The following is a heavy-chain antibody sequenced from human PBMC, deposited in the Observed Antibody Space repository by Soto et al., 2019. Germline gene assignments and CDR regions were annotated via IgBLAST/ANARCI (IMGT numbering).Heavy chain of an antibody. J-gene: IGHJ6*02. CDR1: GGSFSGYY. CDR3: AREPYNWNYRRGPPRNYYYYGMDV. D-gene: IGHD1-7*01. Sequence: LSLTCAVYGGSFSGYYWSWIRQPPGKGLEWIGEINHSGSTNYNPSLKSRVTISVDTSKNQFSLKLSSVTAADTAVYYCAREPYNWNYRRGPPRNYYYYGMDVWGQGTTVTVSS. CDR2: INHSGST. V-gene: IGHV4-34*01.